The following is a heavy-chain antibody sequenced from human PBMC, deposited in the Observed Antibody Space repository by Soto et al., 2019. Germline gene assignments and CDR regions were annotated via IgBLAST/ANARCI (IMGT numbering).Heavy chain of an antibody. Sequence: EVHLVESGGGLVEPGGSLRLSCAASGFVFNSYSMNWVRQAPGKGPEWVSSISSDSVHRLYADSLKGRFTISRDNANKEVFLQMDSLRAEDEALYYCAIYETVRVTSFEYWGQGTMVTVSS. CDR1: GFVFNSYS. J-gene: IGHJ4*02. CDR2: ISSDSVHR. D-gene: IGHD2-21*02. CDR3: AIYETVRVTSFEY. V-gene: IGHV3-21*01.